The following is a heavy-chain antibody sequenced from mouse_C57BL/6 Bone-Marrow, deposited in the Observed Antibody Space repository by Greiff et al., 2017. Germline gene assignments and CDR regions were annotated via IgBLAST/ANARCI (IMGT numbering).Heavy chain of an antibody. CDR3: MIYDGPYYFDY. J-gene: IGHJ2*01. CDR1: GFNIKDDY. V-gene: IGHV14-4*01. Sequence: EVQLQQSGAELVRPGASVKLSCTASGFNIKDDYMHWVKQRPEQGLEWIGWIDPENGDTEYASKFQGKATITADPSSNTAYLQLSSLTSEDTAVYYCMIYDGPYYFDYWGQGTTLTVSS. CDR2: IDPENGDT. D-gene: IGHD2-3*01.